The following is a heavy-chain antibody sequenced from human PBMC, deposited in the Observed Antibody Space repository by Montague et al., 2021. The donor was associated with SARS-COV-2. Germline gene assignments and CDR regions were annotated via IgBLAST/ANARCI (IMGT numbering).Heavy chain of an antibody. CDR1: GFSLNTDGVG. J-gene: IGHJ3*01. Sequence: PALVKPTQTLTLTCVFSGFSLNTDGVGVAWIRRPPGKALEWLALLYWDGAQRYSPSLKTRLTITKDTSKNRVVLTMTNLDPVDTATYYCARRYDFYRAEAFDVWGQGTMLTVSS. CDR3: ARRYDFYRAEAFDV. CDR2: LYWDGAQ. V-gene: IGHV2-5*02. D-gene: IGHD3-3*01.